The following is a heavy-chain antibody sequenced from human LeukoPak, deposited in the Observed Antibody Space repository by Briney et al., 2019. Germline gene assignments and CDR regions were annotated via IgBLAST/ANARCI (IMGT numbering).Heavy chain of an antibody. J-gene: IGHJ3*02. CDR1: GFTFSSYS. D-gene: IGHD2-2*01. Sequence: GGSLRLSCAASGFTFSSYSMNWVRQAPGKGLEWVSYISSSSSTIYYADSVKGRFTISRDNSKNTLYLQMNSLRAEDTAVYYCAREVGCSSTSCHGAFDIWGQGTMVTVSS. CDR3: AREVGCSSTSCHGAFDI. CDR2: ISSSSSTI. V-gene: IGHV3-48*01.